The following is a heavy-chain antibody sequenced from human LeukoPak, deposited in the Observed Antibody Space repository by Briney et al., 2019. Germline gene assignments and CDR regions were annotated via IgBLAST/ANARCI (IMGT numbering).Heavy chain of an antibody. V-gene: IGHV3-11*04. CDR2: ISSSGSTI. CDR1: GFTFSDYY. Sequence: KTGGSLRLSCAASGFTFSDYYMSWIRQAPGKGLEWVSYISSSGSTIYYADSVKGRFTISRDNAKNSLYLQMNSLRAEDTAVYYCARDTALERRNAYYYYGMDVWGQGTTVTVSS. J-gene: IGHJ6*02. D-gene: IGHD1-1*01. CDR3: ARDTALERRNAYYYYGMDV.